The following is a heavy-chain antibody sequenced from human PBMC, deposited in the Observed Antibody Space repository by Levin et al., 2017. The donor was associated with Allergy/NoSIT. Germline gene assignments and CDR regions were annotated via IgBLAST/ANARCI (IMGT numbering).Heavy chain of an antibody. CDR3: AKAGSSWYIEIDH. CDR2: ISAGGGNT. J-gene: IGHJ4*02. CDR1: GFTFSTYA. Sequence: GGSLRLSCAASGFTFSTYAMSWVRQAPGKGLEWVSVISAGGGNTNYPESVKGRFNISRDTSNDTLFLQMDSRTAEDTAVYYCAKAGSSWYIEIDHWGQGTLVTVSS. D-gene: IGHD6-13*01. V-gene: IGHV3-23*01.